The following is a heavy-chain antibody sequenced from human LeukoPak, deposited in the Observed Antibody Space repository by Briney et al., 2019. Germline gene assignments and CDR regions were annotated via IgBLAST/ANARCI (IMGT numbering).Heavy chain of an antibody. CDR2: ISSSSSYI. CDR3: ARVAAARRYYYYYMDV. D-gene: IGHD6-6*01. J-gene: IGHJ6*03. Sequence: PGGSLRLSCAASGFTFSSYSMNWVRQAPGKGLEWVSSISSSSSYIYYADSVKGRFTISRDNAKNSLYLQMNSLRAEDTAVYYCARVAAARRYYYYYMDVWGKGTTVTVSS. V-gene: IGHV3-21*01. CDR1: GFTFSSYS.